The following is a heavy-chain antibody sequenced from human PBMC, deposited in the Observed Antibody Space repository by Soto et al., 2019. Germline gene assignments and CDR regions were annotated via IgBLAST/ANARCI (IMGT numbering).Heavy chain of an antibody. CDR1: GYTFTGYY. D-gene: IGHD1-26*01. CDR3: ARDPRLVGATIGEFDY. J-gene: IGHJ4*02. CDR2: INPNSGGT. V-gene: IGHV1-2*04. Sequence: ASVKVSCKASGYTFTGYYMHWVRQAPGQGLEWMGWINPNSGGTNYAQKFQGWVTMTTDTSTSTAYMELRSLRSDDTAVYYCARDPRLVGATIGEFDYWGQGTLVTVSS.